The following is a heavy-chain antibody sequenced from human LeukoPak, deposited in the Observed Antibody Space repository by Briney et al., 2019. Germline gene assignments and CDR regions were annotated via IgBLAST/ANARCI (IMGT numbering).Heavy chain of an antibody. CDR2: MNPNSGNT. D-gene: IGHD6-19*01. J-gene: IGHJ4*02. V-gene: IGHV1-8*02. Sequence: ASVKVSCKASGYTFTSYGISWVRQATGQGLEWMGWMNPNSGNTGYAQKFQGRVTITRNTSISTAYMELSSLRSEDTAVYYCARGSGIAVADGFDYWGQGTLVTVSS. CDR3: ARGSGIAVADGFDY. CDR1: GYTFTSYG.